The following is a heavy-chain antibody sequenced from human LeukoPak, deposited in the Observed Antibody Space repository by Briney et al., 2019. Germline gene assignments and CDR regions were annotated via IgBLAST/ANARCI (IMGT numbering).Heavy chain of an antibody. CDR3: SRSVSWGLLVRDDAFDI. CDR1: GGSISSYH. J-gene: IGHJ3*02. Sequence: SETLSLTCTVSGGSISSYHWIWIRQPPGKGLEWVGYIHYSGGTNYNPSLKSRVTTSVETSKKQFSLKLRSVTAADTAVYYCSRSVSWGLLVRDDAFDIWGQGTMVTVSS. V-gene: IGHV4-59*08. D-gene: IGHD2-21*01. CDR2: IHYSGGT.